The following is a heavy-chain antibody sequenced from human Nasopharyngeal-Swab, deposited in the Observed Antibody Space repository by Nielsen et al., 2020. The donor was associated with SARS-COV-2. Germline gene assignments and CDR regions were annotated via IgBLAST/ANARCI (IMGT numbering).Heavy chain of an antibody. CDR1: GFTFSSYW. V-gene: IGHV3-74*01. J-gene: IGHJ5*02. D-gene: IGHD2-21*01. CDR2: INGDGSTT. Sequence: GESLKISCAASGFTFSSYWMHWVRQAPGKGLVWVSRINGDGSTTDHADSVKGRFTISRDNAKNTLYLQMNNLRAEDTALYYCARDVAGADSAWGQGTLVTVSS. CDR3: ARDVAGADSA.